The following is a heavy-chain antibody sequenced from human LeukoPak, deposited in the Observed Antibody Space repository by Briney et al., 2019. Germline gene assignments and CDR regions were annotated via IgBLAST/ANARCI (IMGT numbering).Heavy chain of an antibody. D-gene: IGHD3-10*01. CDR1: GYTFTGYY. J-gene: IGHJ4*02. Sequence: GASVKVSCKASGYTFTGYYIHWVRQTPGQGLEWMGRINPNSGGPNYAQKFLGRVTLTRETSISTAYMELSRLRSDDTAIYYCARESSDGSGSYDYWGQGTLVTVSS. V-gene: IGHV1-2*06. CDR3: ARESSDGSGSYDY. CDR2: INPNSGGP.